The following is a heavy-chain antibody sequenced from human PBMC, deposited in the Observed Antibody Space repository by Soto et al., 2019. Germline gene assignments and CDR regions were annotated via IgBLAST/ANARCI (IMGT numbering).Heavy chain of an antibody. Sequence: QVQLQESGPGLVKPSETLSLTCTVSGGSISPYYWSWIRQPPGESLEWIGYITYRGTPRYNPSLESRVSISVDSSKGQVYLKLTSVTTADTAVYFCARETSVGTSPSSSSAWYGWFDYWGQGALVTVSS. CDR2: ITYRGTP. J-gene: IGHJ4*02. V-gene: IGHV4-59*01. CDR1: GGSISPYY. CDR3: ARETSVGTSPSSSSAWYGWFDY. D-gene: IGHD6-19*01.